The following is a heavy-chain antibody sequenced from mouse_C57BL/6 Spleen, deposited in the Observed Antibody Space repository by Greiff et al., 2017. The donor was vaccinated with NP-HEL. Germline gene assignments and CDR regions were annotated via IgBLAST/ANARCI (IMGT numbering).Heavy chain of an antibody. CDR2: IHPNSGST. CDR3: AREDYYYGSGDY. V-gene: IGHV1-64*01. J-gene: IGHJ2*01. Sequence: QVQLQQPGAELVKPGASVKLSCKASGYTFTSYWMHWVKQRPGQGLEWIGMIHPNSGSTNYNEKFKSKATLTVDKSSSTAYMQLSSLTSEDSAVYYCAREDYYYGSGDYWGQGTTLTVSS. D-gene: IGHD1-1*01. CDR1: GYTFTSYW.